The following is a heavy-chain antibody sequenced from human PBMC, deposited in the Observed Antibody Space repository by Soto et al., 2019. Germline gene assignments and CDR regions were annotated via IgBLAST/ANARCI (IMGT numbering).Heavy chain of an antibody. CDR3: ARARGYCSSTSSYVGYYYYYMGV. CDR2: MNPNSGNT. CDR1: GSTFTSCD. D-gene: IGHD2-2*01. J-gene: IGHJ6*03. Sequence: ASVTVSCKASGSTFTSCDLNWVRQATGQRLELMGWMNPNSGNTGYAQKFQGRVTMTRNTSISTAYMELSSLRSEDTAVYYCARARGYCSSTSSYVGYYYYYMGVWGKGTTVTVSS. V-gene: IGHV1-8*01.